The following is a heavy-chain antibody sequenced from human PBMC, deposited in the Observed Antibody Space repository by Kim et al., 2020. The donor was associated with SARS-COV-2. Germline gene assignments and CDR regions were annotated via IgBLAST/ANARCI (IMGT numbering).Heavy chain of an antibody. V-gene: IGHV4-34*01. CDR2: INHSGST. Sequence: SETLSLTCAVYGGSFSGYYWSWIRQPPGKGLEWIGEINHSGSTNYNPSLKSRVTISVDTSKNQFSLKLSSVTAADTAVYYCARGPKAYYYYYGMDVWGQG. CDR3: ARGPKAYYYYYGMDV. CDR1: GGSFSGYY. J-gene: IGHJ6*02.